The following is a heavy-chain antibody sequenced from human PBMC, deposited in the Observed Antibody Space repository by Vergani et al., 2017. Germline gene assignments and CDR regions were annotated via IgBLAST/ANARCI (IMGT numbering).Heavy chain of an antibody. CDR2: IYSGGST. CDR1: GFTVSSNY. CDR3: AKGDPYSNTNWYFDL. J-gene: IGHJ2*01. V-gene: IGHV3-66*01. D-gene: IGHD4-11*01. Sequence: EVQLVESGGGLVQPGGSLRLSCAASGFTVSSNYMSWVRQAPGKGLEWVSVIYSGGSTYYADSVKGRFTISRDNSKNTLYLQMNSLRAEDTAVYYCAKGDPYSNTNWYFDLWGRGTLVTVSS.